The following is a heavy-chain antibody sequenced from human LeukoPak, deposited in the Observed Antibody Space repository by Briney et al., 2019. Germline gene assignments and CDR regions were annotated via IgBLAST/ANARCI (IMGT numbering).Heavy chain of an antibody. Sequence: GGSLRLSCAASGFTYSSYGMHWVRQAPGKGLEWVAVISYDGSNKYYADSVKGRFTISRDNSKNTLYLQMNSLRAEDTAVYYCAKDSSSSFDYWGQGTLVTVSS. CDR1: GFTYSSYG. CDR2: ISYDGSNK. V-gene: IGHV3-30*18. J-gene: IGHJ4*02. D-gene: IGHD6-6*01. CDR3: AKDSSSSFDY.